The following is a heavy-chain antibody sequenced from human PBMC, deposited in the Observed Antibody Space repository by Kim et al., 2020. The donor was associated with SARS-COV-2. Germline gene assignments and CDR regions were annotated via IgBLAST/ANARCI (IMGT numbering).Heavy chain of an antibody. CDR2: INTNTGNP. CDR1: GYTFTSYA. V-gene: IGHV7-4-1*02. D-gene: IGHD2-15*01. Sequence: ASVKVSCKASGYTFTSYAMNWVRQAPGQGLEWMGWINTNTGNPTYAQGFTGRFVFSLDTSVSTAYLQISSLKAEDTAVYYCARDMPRAIVVVVAAPYNWFDPWGQGTLVTVSS. J-gene: IGHJ5*02. CDR3: ARDMPRAIVVVVAAPYNWFDP.